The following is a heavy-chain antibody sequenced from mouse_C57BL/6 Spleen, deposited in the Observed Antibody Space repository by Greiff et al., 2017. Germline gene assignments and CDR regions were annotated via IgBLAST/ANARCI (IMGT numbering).Heavy chain of an antibody. J-gene: IGHJ1*03. Sequence: QVQLKESGPGILQPSQTLSLTCSFSGFSLSTFGLGVGWIRQPSGKGLEWLAHIWWGDDKYYNPALKSRLTISKDTSKNQLFLKVANVDTADTATYYCARIRRDLDYDEYFDVWGTGTTVTVSS. CDR2: IWWGDDK. D-gene: IGHD2-4*01. V-gene: IGHV8-8*01. CDR1: GFSLSTFGLG. CDR3: ARIRRDLDYDEYFDV.